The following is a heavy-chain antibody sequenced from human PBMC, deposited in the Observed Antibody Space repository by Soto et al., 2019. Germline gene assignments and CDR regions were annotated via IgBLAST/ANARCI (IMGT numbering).Heavy chain of an antibody. CDR1: GGTFSSYT. Sequence: ASVKVSCKASGGTFSSYTISWVRQAPGQGLEWMGRIIPILGIANYAQKFQGRVTITADKSTSTAYMELSSLRSEDTAVYYCAIVITGTGCYYYYMYVWGKGTTVTVSS. CDR3: AIVITGTGCYYYYMYV. V-gene: IGHV1-69*02. J-gene: IGHJ6*03. D-gene: IGHD3-16*02. CDR2: IIPILGIA.